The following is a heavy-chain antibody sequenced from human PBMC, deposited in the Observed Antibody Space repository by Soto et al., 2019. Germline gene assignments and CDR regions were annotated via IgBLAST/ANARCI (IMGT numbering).Heavy chain of an antibody. CDR1: GFSLSSTRVA. J-gene: IGHJ4*02. V-gene: IGHV2-5*02. CDR3: AHSEVAGLGYFFDY. CDR2: ISWDDEK. D-gene: IGHD6-19*01. Sequence: GSGPTLVNPTQTLTLTCTFSGFSLSSTRVAVGWIRQPPGKALEWLALISWDDEKRYSPLLKSRLTLTTDTSKNQVVLTMTTMDPVDTATYYSAHSEVAGLGYFFDYWGQGTLAPVSS.